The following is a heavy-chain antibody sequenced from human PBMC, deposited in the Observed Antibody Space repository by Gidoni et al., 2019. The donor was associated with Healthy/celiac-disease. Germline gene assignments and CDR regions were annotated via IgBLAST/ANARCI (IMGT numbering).Heavy chain of an antibody. D-gene: IGHD3-16*02. CDR1: GFTFTNSA. CDR2: IVVGSGNT. Sequence: HMQLVQSGPEVKKPGTSVKVSCKASGFTFTNSAVQWVRQARGQRLEWIGWIVVGSGNTNFAQKFQERVTITRDMSTSTAYMELSSLRSEDTAVYYCAAADYVWGSYRYLAYWGQGTLVTVSS. CDR3: AAADYVWGSYRYLAY. V-gene: IGHV1-58*01. J-gene: IGHJ4*02.